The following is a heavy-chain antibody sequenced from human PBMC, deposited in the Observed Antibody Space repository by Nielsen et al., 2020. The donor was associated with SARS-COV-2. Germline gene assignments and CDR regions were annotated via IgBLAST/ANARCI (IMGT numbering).Heavy chain of an antibody. J-gene: IGHJ4*02. CDR2: IYYSGST. CDR3: AARLYYVSGRALGY. CDR1: GASASRGEYY. Sequence: SETLSLTCTVSGASASRGEYYWNWVRQPPGKGLEWIGFIYYSGSTMYNPSLKSRLTISLDTSRNQCSLRLNSVTAAGTAMYYCAARLYYVSGRALGYWGQGTLVTVSS. V-gene: IGHV4-30-4*01. D-gene: IGHD3-10*01.